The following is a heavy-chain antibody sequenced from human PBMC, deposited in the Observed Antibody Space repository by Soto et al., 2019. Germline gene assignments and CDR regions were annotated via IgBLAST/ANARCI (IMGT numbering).Heavy chain of an antibody. J-gene: IGHJ4*02. D-gene: IGHD2-21*02. CDR3: ARGGHVVVVTAALDY. CDR1: GDTFTDYY. V-gene: IGHV1-46*01. CDR2: VNPSGGHT. Sequence: QVQLMQSGAEVKKPGASVKVSCKASGDTFTDYYIHWVRQAPGQGLEWMGTVNPSGGHTTYAQHFLGRLTMPRNTSTSPPYMELTSLTSDDTAIYYCARGGHVVVVTAALDYWGQGTLVTVSS.